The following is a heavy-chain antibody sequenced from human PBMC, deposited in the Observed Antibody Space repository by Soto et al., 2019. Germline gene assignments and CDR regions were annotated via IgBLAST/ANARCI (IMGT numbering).Heavy chain of an antibody. J-gene: IGHJ4*02. D-gene: IGHD2-15*01. Sequence: ASVKVSCKASGYTFTGYYMHWVRQAPGQGLEWMGWINPNSGGTNYAQKFQGWVTMTRDTSISTAYMELSRLRSDDTAVYYCARDPGGVYCSGGSCFRPGRFVYWRQGTLVTVSS. CDR2: INPNSGGT. CDR1: GYTFTGYY. V-gene: IGHV1-2*04. CDR3: ARDPGGVYCSGGSCFRPGRFVY.